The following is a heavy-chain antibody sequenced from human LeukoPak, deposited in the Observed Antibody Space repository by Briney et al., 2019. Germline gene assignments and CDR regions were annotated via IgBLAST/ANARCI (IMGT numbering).Heavy chain of an antibody. D-gene: IGHD5/OR15-5a*01. CDR1: GXTFSSYW. CDR2: IKQDGSEK. J-gene: IGHJ6*02. Sequence: PGGSLRLSWAASGXTFSSYWVSWVRQAPGKGLEWVANIKQDGSEKYYVDSVKGRFTISRDNAKNSLYLQMNSLRAEDTAVYYCASLSTSFGMDVWGQGITVTVSS. V-gene: IGHV3-7*05. CDR3: ASLSTSFGMDV.